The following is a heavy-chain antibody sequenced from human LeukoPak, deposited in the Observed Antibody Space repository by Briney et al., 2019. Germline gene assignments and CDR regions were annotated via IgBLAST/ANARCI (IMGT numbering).Heavy chain of an antibody. Sequence: SVKVSCKASGGTFSSYAISWVRQAPGQGLEWMGRIIPILGIANYAQKLQGRVTITADKSTSTAYMELSSLRSEDTAVYYCARGERGYSSSWYYYYYGMDVWGQGTTVTVSS. V-gene: IGHV1-69*04. CDR1: GGTFSSYA. CDR3: ARGERGYSSSWYYYYYGMDV. D-gene: IGHD6-13*01. J-gene: IGHJ6*02. CDR2: IIPILGIA.